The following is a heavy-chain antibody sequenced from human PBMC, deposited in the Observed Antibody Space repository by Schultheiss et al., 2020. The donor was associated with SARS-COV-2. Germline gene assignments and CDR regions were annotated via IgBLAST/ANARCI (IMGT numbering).Heavy chain of an antibody. CDR1: GFTFSNAW. CDR2: ISGSGGST. J-gene: IGHJ6*02. D-gene: IGHD2-21*02. CDR3: ARSHCGGDCYYFYAMDV. V-gene: IGHV3-23*01. Sequence: GGSLRLSCAASGFTFSNAWMSWVRQAPGKGLKWVSAISGSGGSTYYADSVKGRFTISRDTAKRSLFLQMNSLRAEDTAVYYCARSHCGGDCYYFYAMDVWGQGTTVTVSS.